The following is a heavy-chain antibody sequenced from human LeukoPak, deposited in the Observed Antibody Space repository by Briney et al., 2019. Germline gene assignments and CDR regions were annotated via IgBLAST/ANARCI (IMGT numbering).Heavy chain of an antibody. V-gene: IGHV4-59*12. CDR2: IYYSGST. CDR3: ARDGYNHYYYYMDV. Sequence: SETLSLTCTVSGGSISTYFWSWIRQPPGKGLEWIGYIYYSGSTNYNPSLKSRVTISLDTSKNQFSLKLTSVTAADTAVYYCARDGYNHYYYYMDVWGKGTTVTVSS. J-gene: IGHJ6*03. D-gene: IGHD5-24*01. CDR1: GGSISTYF.